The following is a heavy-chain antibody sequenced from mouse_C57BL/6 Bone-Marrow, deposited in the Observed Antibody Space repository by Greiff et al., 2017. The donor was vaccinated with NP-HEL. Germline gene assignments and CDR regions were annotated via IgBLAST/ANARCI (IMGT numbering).Heavy chain of an antibody. D-gene: IGHD1-1*01. V-gene: IGHV14-2*01. CDR2: IDPEDGET. CDR1: GFNFKDYY. CDR3: ASTPFNATDY. J-gene: IGHJ2*01. Sequence: EVHLVESGAELVKPGASVKLSCTASGFNFKDYYMHWVKQRPEQGLEWIGRIDPEDGETKYAQKFQGKATITADTSSNTAYLQLSSLTSEDTAVYYCASTPFNATDYWGQGTTLTVSS.